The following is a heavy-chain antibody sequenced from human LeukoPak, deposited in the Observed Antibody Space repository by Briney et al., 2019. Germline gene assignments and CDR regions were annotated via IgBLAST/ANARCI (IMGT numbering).Heavy chain of an antibody. Sequence: SETLSLTCTVSGGSISSSSYYWGWIRQPRGKGLEWIGSIYYSGSTYYNPSLKSRVTISVDTSKNQFSLKLSSVTAADTAVYYCATLAGGSLDYWGQGTLVTVSS. V-gene: IGHV4-39*01. J-gene: IGHJ4*02. CDR2: IYYSGST. D-gene: IGHD1-26*01. CDR1: GGSISSSSYY. CDR3: ATLAGGSLDY.